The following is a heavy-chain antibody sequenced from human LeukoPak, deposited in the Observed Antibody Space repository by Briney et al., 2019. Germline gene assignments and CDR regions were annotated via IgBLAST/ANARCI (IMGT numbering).Heavy chain of an antibody. D-gene: IGHD2-15*01. J-gene: IGHJ4*02. Sequence: GGSLGLSCAASGFTFSRYSMNWVRQAPGKGLEWVSYISSSSSTIYYADSVKGRFTISRDNSKNTLYLQMNSLRAEDTAVYYCAKDFFEGYCSGGSCYPLDYWGQGTLVTVSS. CDR3: AKDFFEGYCSGGSCYPLDY. CDR1: GFTFSRYS. V-gene: IGHV3-48*01. CDR2: ISSSSSTI.